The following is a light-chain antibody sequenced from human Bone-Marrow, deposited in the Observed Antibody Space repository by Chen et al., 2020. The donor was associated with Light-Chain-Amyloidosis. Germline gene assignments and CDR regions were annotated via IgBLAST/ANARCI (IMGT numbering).Light chain of an antibody. J-gene: IGLJ2*01. CDR1: SSDVGGYNY. V-gene: IGLV2-14*01. CDR2: DVS. CDR3: SSYTSSSRVV. Sequence: QSALTQPASVSGSPGQSLTISCTGTSSDVGGYNYVSWYQQHPGKAPKHMIYDVSNRPSGVSNRFSGSKSGNTASLTISGLQAEDEADYYCSSYTSSSRVVFGGGTKLTVL.